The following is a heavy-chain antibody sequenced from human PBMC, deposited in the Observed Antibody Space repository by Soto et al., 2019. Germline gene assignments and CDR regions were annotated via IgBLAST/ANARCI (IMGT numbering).Heavy chain of an antibody. D-gene: IGHD3-3*01. CDR2: IKSKTDGGTT. V-gene: IGHV3-15*01. CDR3: TTLGGVVIMAGHTPDDAFDI. Sequence: PGGSLRLSCAASGFTFSNAWMSWVRQAPGKGLEWVGRIKSKTDGGTTDYAAPVKGRFTISRDDSKNTLYMQMNSLKTEDTAVYYCTTLGGVVIMAGHTPDDAFDIWGQGTMVTVSS. J-gene: IGHJ3*02. CDR1: GFTFSNAW.